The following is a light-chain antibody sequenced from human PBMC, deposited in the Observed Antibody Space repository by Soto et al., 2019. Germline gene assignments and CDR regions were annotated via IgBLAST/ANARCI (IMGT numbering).Light chain of an antibody. V-gene: IGLV2-14*01. J-gene: IGLJ2*01. Sequence: QSVLTQPASVSGSPGQSITISCTGTSSDVGGYNYVSWYQQYPGKAPKLMIFDVSNRPSGVSNRFFGSKSGNTASLTISGLQTEDEAEYYCSSYTSSSTLVFGGGTKLTVL. CDR3: SSYTSSSTLV. CDR1: SSDVGGYNY. CDR2: DVS.